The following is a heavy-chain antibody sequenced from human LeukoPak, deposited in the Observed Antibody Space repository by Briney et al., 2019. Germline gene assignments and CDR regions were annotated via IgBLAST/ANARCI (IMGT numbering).Heavy chain of an antibody. CDR3: ARAGIAVAVDFDY. Sequence: GSLRLSCAASGFTFSSYGMHWVRQAPGKGLEWVAFIRYDGSNKYYADSVKGRFTISRDNSKNTLYLQMNSLRAEDTAVYYCARAGIAVAVDFDYWGQGTLVTVSS. D-gene: IGHD6-19*01. V-gene: IGHV3-30*02. CDR1: GFTFSSYG. J-gene: IGHJ4*02. CDR2: IRYDGSNK.